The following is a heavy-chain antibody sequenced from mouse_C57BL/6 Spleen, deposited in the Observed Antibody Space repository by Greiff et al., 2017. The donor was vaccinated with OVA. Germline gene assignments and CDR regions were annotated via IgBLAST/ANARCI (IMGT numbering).Heavy chain of an antibody. V-gene: IGHV1-76*01. CDR2: IYPGSGNT. J-gene: IGHJ2*01. Sequence: QVQLQQSGAELVRPGASVKLSCKASGYTFTDYYINWVKQRPGQGLEWIARIYPGSGNTYYNEKFKGKATLTAEKSSSTAYMQLSSLTSEDSAVYVCARSRQLRSLDYWGQGTTLTVSS. CDR1: GYTFTDYY. D-gene: IGHD3-2*02. CDR3: ARSRQLRSLDY.